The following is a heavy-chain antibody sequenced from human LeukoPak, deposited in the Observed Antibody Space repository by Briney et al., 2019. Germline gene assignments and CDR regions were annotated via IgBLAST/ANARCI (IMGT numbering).Heavy chain of an antibody. CDR2: TYYSGST. CDR1: GGSISSYSYS. D-gene: IGHD3-10*01. V-gene: IGHV4-39*07. Sequence: SETLSLTCTVSGGSISSYSYSWAWIRQPPGKGLEWIGSTYYSGSTYYNPSLKSRVAISIDTSKNHFFLKLSSVTAADTAVYYCAKNQGITLVRGVITPNWFDPWGQGTLVTVSS. CDR3: AKNQGITLVRGVITPNWFDP. J-gene: IGHJ5*02.